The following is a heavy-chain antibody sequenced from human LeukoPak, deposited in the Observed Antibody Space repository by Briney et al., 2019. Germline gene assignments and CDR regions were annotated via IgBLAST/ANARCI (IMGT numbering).Heavy chain of an antibody. J-gene: IGHJ4*02. Sequence: SETLSLTCAVYGGSFSGDLWSWIRQPPGKGLEWLGEINHSGSTNYNPSLKSRVTISVDTSKNQFSLKLSSVTAADTAVYYCARRGSTWYWHYWGQGTLVTVSS. V-gene: IGHV4-34*01. CDR1: GGSFSGDL. CDR2: INHSGST. D-gene: IGHD6-13*01. CDR3: ARRGSTWYWHY.